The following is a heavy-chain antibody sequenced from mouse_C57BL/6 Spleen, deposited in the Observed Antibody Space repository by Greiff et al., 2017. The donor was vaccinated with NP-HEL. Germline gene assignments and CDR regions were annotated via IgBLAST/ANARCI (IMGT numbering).Heavy chain of an antibody. CDR2: IDPSDSYT. D-gene: IGHD1-1*01. J-gene: IGHJ2*01. CDR3: ARRGYYYGSSPDY. V-gene: IGHV1-50*01. CDR1: GYTFTSYW. Sequence: QVQLQQPGAELVKPGASVKLSCKASGYTFTSYWMQWVKQRPGQGLEWIGEIDPSDSYTNYNQKFKGKAKLTVDTSSSTAYMQLRSLTSEDSAVYYCARRGYYYGSSPDYWGQGTTLTVSS.